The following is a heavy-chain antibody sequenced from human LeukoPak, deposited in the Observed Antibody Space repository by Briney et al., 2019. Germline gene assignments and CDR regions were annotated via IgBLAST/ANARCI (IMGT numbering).Heavy chain of an antibody. V-gene: IGHV5-51*01. CDR2: IYPGDSDT. J-gene: IGHJ6*03. CDR1: GYSFTSYW. D-gene: IGHD5-18*01. Sequence: GESLKTSCKGSGYSFTSYWIGWVRQMPGKGLEWMGTIYPGDSDTRYSPSFQGQVTISADKSISTAYLQWSSLKASDTAMYYCASVDTAMVNDYYYMDVWGKGTTVTVSS. CDR3: ASVDTAMVNDYYYMDV.